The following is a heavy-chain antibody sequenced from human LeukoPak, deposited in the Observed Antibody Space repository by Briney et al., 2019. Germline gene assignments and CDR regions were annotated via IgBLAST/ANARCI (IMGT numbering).Heavy chain of an antibody. CDR3: ARNGGNSDYDY. CDR2: IYHNGAT. J-gene: IGHJ4*02. Sequence: SETLSLTCAVSGGSISSSSSICWTWVRQPPGEGLEWIGEIYHNGATNYNPSLKSRVTLLLDKSKNQFSLRLNSVTAADTAVYYCARNGGNSDYDYWGQGTLVTVSS. D-gene: IGHD4-23*01. CDR1: GGSISSSSSIC. V-gene: IGHV4-4*02.